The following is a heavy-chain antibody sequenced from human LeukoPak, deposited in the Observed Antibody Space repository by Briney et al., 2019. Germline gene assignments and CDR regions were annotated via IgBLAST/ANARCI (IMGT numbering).Heavy chain of an antibody. CDR3: ARGLPRFDY. CDR1: GGSINTYY. V-gene: IGHV4-59*01. J-gene: IGHJ4*02. CDR2: IYYSGST. Sequence: SETLSLTCTVSGGSINTYYWSWIRQPPGKGLEWIGYIYYSGSTNYNPSLQSRVTISVDTSKNQFSLKLSSVTAADTAVYYCARGLPRFDYWGQGTLVTVSS.